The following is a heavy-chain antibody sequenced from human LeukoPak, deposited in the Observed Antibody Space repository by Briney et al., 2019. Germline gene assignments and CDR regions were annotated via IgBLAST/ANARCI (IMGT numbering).Heavy chain of an antibody. J-gene: IGHJ5*02. D-gene: IGHD3-9*01. CDR2: IHYSGST. CDR3: ASATGVLPSFDWANWLDA. V-gene: IGHV4-39*01. Sequence: SETLSLTCTVSGGSIRSSDYYWAWIRQPPGRGLEWIGTIHYSGSTFYKPPLKSRLTVSADTSRNQFYIKLSSVTAADTAVYYCASATGVLPSFDWANWLDAWGQGSLVTVSS. CDR1: GGSIRSSDYY.